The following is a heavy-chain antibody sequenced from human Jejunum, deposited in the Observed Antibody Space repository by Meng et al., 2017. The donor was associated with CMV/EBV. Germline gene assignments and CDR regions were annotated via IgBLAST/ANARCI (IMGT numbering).Heavy chain of an antibody. V-gene: IGHV3-9*01. CDR2: ISWKSGSI. Sequence: TFDDDAMHWVRQAPGKGLEWVSGISWKSGSIVYADSVKGRFTISRDNAKNSLYLQMNNLRAEDTALYYCAKDIYNSSMGSGAFDVWGQGTMVTVSS. CDR1: TFDDDA. D-gene: IGHD6-13*01. J-gene: IGHJ3*01. CDR3: AKDIYNSSMGSGAFDV.